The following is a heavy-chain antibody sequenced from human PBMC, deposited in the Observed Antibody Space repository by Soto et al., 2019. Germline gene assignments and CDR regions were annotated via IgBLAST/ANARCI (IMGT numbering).Heavy chain of an antibody. V-gene: IGHV4-31*03. Sequence: QVQLQESDPGLVKPSQTLSLTCTVSGGSISSGGYYWSWIRQHPGKGLEWIGYIYYSGSTYYNPSLKSRVTISVDTSKNQFSLKLSSVTAADTAVYYCARDRIQLWLHGWFDPWGQGTLVTVSS. J-gene: IGHJ5*02. CDR2: IYYSGST. CDR1: GGSISSGGYY. D-gene: IGHD5-18*01. CDR3: ARDRIQLWLHGWFDP.